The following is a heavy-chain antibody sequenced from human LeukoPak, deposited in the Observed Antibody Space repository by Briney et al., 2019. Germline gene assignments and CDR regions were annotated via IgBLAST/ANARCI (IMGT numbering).Heavy chain of an antibody. Sequence: PSETLSLTCAVYGGSFSGYYWSWIRQPPGKGLEWIGSIYYSGSTYYNPSLKSRVTISVDTSKNQFSLKVSSVTAADTAVYYCARQRGYSGYLVDYWGQGTLVTVSS. CDR3: ARQRGYSGYLVDY. CDR1: GGSFSGYY. D-gene: IGHD5-12*01. CDR2: IYYSGST. J-gene: IGHJ4*02. V-gene: IGHV4-34*01.